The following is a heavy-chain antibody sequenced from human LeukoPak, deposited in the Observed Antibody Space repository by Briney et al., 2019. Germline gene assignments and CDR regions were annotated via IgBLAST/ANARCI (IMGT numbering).Heavy chain of an antibody. D-gene: IGHD6-13*01. CDR1: GGSIRGYF. J-gene: IGHJ4*02. V-gene: IGHV4-59*01. CDR2: MYYSGST. CDR3: AMAYSSSWYYFDY. Sequence: SEALSLTCTVSGGSIRGYFWTWIRQPPGKGLEWIGYMYYSGSTNYNPSLKSRVTIAVDTSRNQFSLRLSSVTAADTAVYYCAMAYSSSWYYFDYWGQGTLVTVSS.